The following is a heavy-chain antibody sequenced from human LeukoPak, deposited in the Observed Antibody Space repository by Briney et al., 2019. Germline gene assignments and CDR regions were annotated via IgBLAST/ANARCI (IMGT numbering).Heavy chain of an antibody. CDR2: MYHSGGT. Sequence: SETLSLTCTVSGHSFIHTSYYWGWIRQPSGKGLEFIGSMYHSGGTYYNEALKSRVTMSVDTSSNRFSLKLSSVTAADTAVYYCARLRLRRWEADLWGRGTLVIVSS. CDR3: ARLRLRRWEADL. J-gene: IGHJ4*02. V-gene: IGHV4-39*01. CDR1: GHSFIHTSYY. D-gene: IGHD1-26*01.